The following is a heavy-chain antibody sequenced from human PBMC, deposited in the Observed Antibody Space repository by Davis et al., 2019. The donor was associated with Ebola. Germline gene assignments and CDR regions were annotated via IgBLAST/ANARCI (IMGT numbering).Heavy chain of an antibody. CDR2: IYYSGST. CDR3: ARGGKTSGWYYYFDY. D-gene: IGHD6-19*01. Sequence: SQTLSLTCAVSGGSIRGYYWSWIRQPPGKGLEWIGDIYYSGSTNSNPSLKSRVNISVDTSKNQFSLKLNSVTAADSAVYYCARGGKTSGWYYYFDYWGQGTLVTVSS. CDR1: GGSIRGYY. V-gene: IGHV4-59*01. J-gene: IGHJ4*02.